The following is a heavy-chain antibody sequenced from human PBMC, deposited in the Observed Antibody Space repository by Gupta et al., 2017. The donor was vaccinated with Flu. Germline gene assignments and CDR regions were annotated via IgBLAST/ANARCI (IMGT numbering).Heavy chain of an antibody. CDR2: ISSSSSYI. J-gene: IGHJ4*02. CDR1: GFTFTTYS. V-gene: IGHV3-21*01. CDR3: ARSFAFDRSAYYDY. Sequence: EVQLVESGGGLVKPGGSLRLSCAASGFTFTTYSMNWFRQAPGKGLEWVSSISSSSSYIYYADSVKGRFTVSRDNAKNSLYLQRDSLRAEDTAVYHCARSFAFDRSAYYDYWGQGTLVTVSS. D-gene: IGHD3-22*01.